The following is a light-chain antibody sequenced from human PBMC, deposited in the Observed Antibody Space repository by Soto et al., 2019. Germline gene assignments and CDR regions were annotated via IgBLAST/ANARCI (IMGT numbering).Light chain of an antibody. V-gene: IGKV4-1*01. J-gene: IGKJ1*01. CDR2: RAS. CDR3: QQFYSTPWT. CDR1: QSVLYSSNNKNY. Sequence: DIVMTQSPDSLVVSLGERATINCKSSQSVLYSSNNKNYLAWYQQKPGQPPKLLIYRASTRESGVPDRFSGSGSGTDFTLTISSLQAEDVAVYYCQQFYSTPWTFDQGTKVEIK.